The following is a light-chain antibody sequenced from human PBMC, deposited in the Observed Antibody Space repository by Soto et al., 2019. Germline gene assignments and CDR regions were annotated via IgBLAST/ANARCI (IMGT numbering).Light chain of an antibody. CDR3: QQYADWPRT. J-gene: IGKJ1*01. CDR2: GSS. CDR1: QSVSSD. V-gene: IGKV3D-15*01. Sequence: EIVLTQSPATLSVSPGEGATLSCRASQSVSSDLAWYQHRPGHAPRLLISGSSTRATDIPDRFRGSGSGTVFTLTINSLQSEDFAVYYCQQYADWPRTFGQGTKVEIK.